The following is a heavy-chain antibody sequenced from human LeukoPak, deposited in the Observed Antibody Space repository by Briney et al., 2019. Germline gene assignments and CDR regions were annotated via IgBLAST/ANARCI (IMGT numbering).Heavy chain of an antibody. D-gene: IGHD2-15*01. CDR1: GFTFSSYS. CDR3: ARCSGGSCYSRSDY. J-gene: IGHJ4*02. V-gene: IGHV3-21*01. Sequence: PGGSLRLSCAASGFTFSSYSMNWVRQAPGKGLEWVSSISSSSSSYIYYADSVKGRFTISRDNAKNSLYLQMNSLRAEDTAVYYCARCSGGSCYSRSDYWGQGTLVTVSS. CDR2: ISSSSSSYI.